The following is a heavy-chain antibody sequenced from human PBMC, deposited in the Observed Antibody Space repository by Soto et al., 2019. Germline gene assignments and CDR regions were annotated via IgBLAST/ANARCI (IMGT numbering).Heavy chain of an antibody. D-gene: IGHD1-26*01. CDR1: GGSISSYY. CDR2: IYTSGST. CDR3: AREAWIVGATKFDY. Sequence: PSETLSLTCTVSGGSISSYYWSWIRQPAGKGLEWIGRIYTSGSTNYNPYLKSRVTMSVDTSKNQFSLKLSSVTAADTAVYYCAREAWIVGATKFDYWGQGTLVTVSS. V-gene: IGHV4-4*07. J-gene: IGHJ4*02.